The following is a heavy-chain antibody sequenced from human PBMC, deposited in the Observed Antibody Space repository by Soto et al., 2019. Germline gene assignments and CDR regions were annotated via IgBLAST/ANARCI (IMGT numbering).Heavy chain of an antibody. Sequence: GASVKVSCKASGYTFTGYYMHWVRQAPGQGLEWMGWINPNSGGTNYAQKFQGRATMTRDTSISTAYMELSRLRSDDTAVYYCARSAPIRGVIITYIDYWGQGTLVTVSS. CDR2: INPNSGGT. CDR3: ARSAPIRGVIITYIDY. CDR1: GYTFTGYY. D-gene: IGHD3-10*01. J-gene: IGHJ4*02. V-gene: IGHV1-2*02.